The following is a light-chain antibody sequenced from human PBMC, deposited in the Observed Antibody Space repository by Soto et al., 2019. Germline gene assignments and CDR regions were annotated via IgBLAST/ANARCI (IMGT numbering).Light chain of an antibody. Sequence: DIQMTQSPSTLSASVGDRVTITCRASQSISSGLAWYQQKPGKAPKLLTYDASSFESGVPSRFSGSGSGTVFTLTISSLQHEDVETYYCQQYTRYSGTFGQGTKVEIK. CDR3: QQYTRYSGT. CDR1: QSISSG. V-gene: IGKV1-5*01. J-gene: IGKJ1*01. CDR2: DAS.